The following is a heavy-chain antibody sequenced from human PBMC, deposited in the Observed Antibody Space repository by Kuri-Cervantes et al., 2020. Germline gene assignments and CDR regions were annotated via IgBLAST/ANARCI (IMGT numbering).Heavy chain of an antibody. CDR1: GFSFSSRGVG. D-gene: IGHD3-22*01. J-gene: IGHJ4*02. CDR3: AHSYYDSSPFGY. Sequence: SCPTLVKPTQTLTLTCTFSGFSFSSRGVGVGWIRQPPGKALEWLALIYWDDDKRYNPSLKNRVTVTKDTSKNQVVLTMTNVDPVDTATYYCAHSYYDSSPFGYWGQGTLVTVSS. V-gene: IGHV2-5*02. CDR2: IYWDDDK.